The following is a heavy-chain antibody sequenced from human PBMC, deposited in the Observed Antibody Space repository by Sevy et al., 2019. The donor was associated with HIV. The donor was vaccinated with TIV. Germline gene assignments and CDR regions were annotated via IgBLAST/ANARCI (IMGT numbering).Heavy chain of an antibody. J-gene: IGHJ6*02. CDR1: GFPFSNFA. CDR3: AKRRVQSGLSGGGADYGMDV. D-gene: IGHD2-8*02. V-gene: IGHV3-23*01. Sequence: GGSLRLSCAASGFPFSNFAMSWVRQAPGKGLEWVSTLIGGGSRTYYADSVTGRFIISRDNSRNTLYLQMNSLRAEDTAIYYCAKRRVQSGLSGGGADYGMDVCGRGTTVTVSS. CDR2: LIGGGSRT.